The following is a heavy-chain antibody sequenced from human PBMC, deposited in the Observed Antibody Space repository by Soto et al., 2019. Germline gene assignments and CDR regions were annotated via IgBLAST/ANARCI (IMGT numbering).Heavy chain of an antibody. CDR1: GFTFSDYG. CDR3: AKSSYHDFFFDM. Sequence: QVQVVESGGGVVQPGRSLRLSCAASGFTFSDYGFHWVRQAPGKGLDWVAVISYDGSNKRYADSVTGRFTISRDNSKNTVFLQMNSLRAGDTAVYSCAKSSYHDFFFDMWGQGTRVIVSS. V-gene: IGHV3-30*18. CDR2: ISYDGSNK. J-gene: IGHJ3*02. D-gene: IGHD3-3*01.